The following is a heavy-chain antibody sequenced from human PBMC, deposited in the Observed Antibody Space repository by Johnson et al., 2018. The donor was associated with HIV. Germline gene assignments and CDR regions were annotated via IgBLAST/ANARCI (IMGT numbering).Heavy chain of an antibody. Sequence: VQLVESGGGLVQPGGSLRLSCAASGFTFSSYWMHWVRQPAGKGLVWVSRINSDGRSTNYADFVKGRFAISRDNAKNTLYLQMNSLRVEDTAVYYCARACRDGYTCDAFDIWGQGTMVTVSS. CDR1: GFTFSSYW. V-gene: IGHV3-74*01. CDR2: INSDGRST. J-gene: IGHJ3*02. CDR3: ARACRDGYTCDAFDI. D-gene: IGHD5-24*01.